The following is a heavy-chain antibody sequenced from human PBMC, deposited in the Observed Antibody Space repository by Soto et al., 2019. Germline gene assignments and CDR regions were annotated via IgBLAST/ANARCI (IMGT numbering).Heavy chain of an antibody. CDR2: ISSSSSYI. Sequence: GGSLRLSCAASGFTFSSYSMNWVRQAPGKGLEWVSSISSSSSYIYYADSVKGRFTISRDNAKNSLYLQMNSLRAEDTAVYYCARDLILAALAAQASGYYGMDVWGQGTTVTVSS. CDR1: GFTFSSYS. D-gene: IGHD6-6*01. J-gene: IGHJ6*02. CDR3: ARDLILAALAAQASGYYGMDV. V-gene: IGHV3-21*01.